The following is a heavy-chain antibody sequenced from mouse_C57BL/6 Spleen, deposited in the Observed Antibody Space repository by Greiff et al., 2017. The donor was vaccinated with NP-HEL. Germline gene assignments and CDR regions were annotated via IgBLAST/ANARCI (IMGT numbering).Heavy chain of an antibody. CDR2: IYPGDGDT. CDR1: GYAFSSSW. CDR3: ARMGLWSFDY. J-gene: IGHJ2*01. D-gene: IGHD1-1*02. V-gene: IGHV1-82*01. Sequence: QVQLQQSGPELVKPGASVKISCKASGYAFSSSWMNWVKQRPGKGLEWIGRIYPGDGDTNYNGKFKGKATLTADKSSSTAYMQLSSLTSEDSAVYFCARMGLWSFDYWGQGTTLTVSS.